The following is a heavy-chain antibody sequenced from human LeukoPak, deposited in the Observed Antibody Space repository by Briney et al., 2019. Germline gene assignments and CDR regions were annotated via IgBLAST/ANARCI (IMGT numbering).Heavy chain of an antibody. J-gene: IGHJ6*03. Sequence: GASVKVSCKASGYTFTGYYMHWVRQAPGQGLEWMGWINPNSGGTNYAQKFQGRVTMTRDTSISTAYMELSRLRSDDTAVYYCARDYDFWSGPFRYYMDVWGKGTTVTVSS. V-gene: IGHV1-2*02. D-gene: IGHD3-3*01. CDR1: GYTFTGYY. CDR2: INPNSGGT. CDR3: ARDYDFWSGPFRYYMDV.